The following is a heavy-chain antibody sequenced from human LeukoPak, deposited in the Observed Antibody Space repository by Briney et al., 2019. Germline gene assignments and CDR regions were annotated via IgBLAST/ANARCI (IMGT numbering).Heavy chain of an antibody. J-gene: IGHJ4*02. D-gene: IGHD3-22*01. Sequence: ASVKVSCKASGGTFSSYAISLVRQAPGQGLEWMGGIIPIFGTANYAQKFQGRVTITTDESTSTAYMELSSLRSEDTAVYYCARGAYDSSGYTDYWGQGTLVTVSS. CDR3: ARGAYDSSGYTDY. CDR2: IIPIFGTA. CDR1: GGTFSSYA. V-gene: IGHV1-69*05.